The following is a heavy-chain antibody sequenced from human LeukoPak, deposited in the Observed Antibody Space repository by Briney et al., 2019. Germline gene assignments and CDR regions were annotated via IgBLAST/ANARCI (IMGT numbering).Heavy chain of an antibody. CDR1: GYTFTSYA. J-gene: IGHJ4*02. V-gene: IGHV7-4-1*02. Sequence: ASVKVSCKASGYTFTSYAMNWVRQAPGQGLEWMGWINTNTGNPTYAQGLTGRFVFSLDTSVSTAYLQISSLKAEDTAVYYCARSDCSGGSCYSGLLDYWGQGTLVTVSS. CDR2: INTNTGNP. CDR3: ARSDCSGGSCYSGLLDY. D-gene: IGHD2-15*01.